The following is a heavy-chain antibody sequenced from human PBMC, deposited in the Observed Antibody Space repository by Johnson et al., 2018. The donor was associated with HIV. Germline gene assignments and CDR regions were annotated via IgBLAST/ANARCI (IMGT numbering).Heavy chain of an antibody. CDR3: ARGGGVGDDYGGVCYRSTDAFDI. D-gene: IGHD2-8*02. CDR2: ISYDGSNK. CDR1: GFTFSTYA. V-gene: IGHV3-30-3*01. Sequence: QVQLVESGGGVVQPGRSLRLSCAASGFTFSTYALHWVRQAPGKGLEWVAFISYDGSNKYYADSVKGRFTISRDNSKNTLYLQMKSLRAEDTAVYYCARGGGVGDDYGGVCYRSTDAFDIWGQGTMVTVSS. J-gene: IGHJ3*02.